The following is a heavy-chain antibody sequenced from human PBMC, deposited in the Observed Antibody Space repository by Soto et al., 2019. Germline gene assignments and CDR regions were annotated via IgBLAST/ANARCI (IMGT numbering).Heavy chain of an antibody. CDR2: IYYSGST. Sequence: QLQLQESGPGLVKPSETLSLTCTVSGGSISSSTYYWGWIRQPPGKGLEWIGTIYYSGSTYYKTSLKSRVTILVEKSKNKFSLNLSSVTAADTAVYYCARQMGQLWPPNNIDHRGQGTPVTVSS. D-gene: IGHD3-10*01. V-gene: IGHV4-39*01. CDR1: GGSISSSTYY. CDR3: ARQMGQLWPPNNIDH. J-gene: IGHJ4*02.